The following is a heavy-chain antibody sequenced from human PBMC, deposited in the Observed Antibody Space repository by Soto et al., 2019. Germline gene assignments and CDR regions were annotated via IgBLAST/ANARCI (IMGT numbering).Heavy chain of an antibody. D-gene: IGHD3-3*01. CDR2: IYYSGST. V-gene: IGHV4-59*01. J-gene: IGHJ4*02. CDR1: GGSISSYY. Sequence: SETLSLTCTVSGGSISSYYWSWIRQPPGKGLEWIGYIYYSGSTNYNPSLKSRVTISVDTSKNQFSLKLSSVTAADTAVYYCARGTTIFGVVFDYWGQGTLVTVSS. CDR3: ARGTTIFGVVFDY.